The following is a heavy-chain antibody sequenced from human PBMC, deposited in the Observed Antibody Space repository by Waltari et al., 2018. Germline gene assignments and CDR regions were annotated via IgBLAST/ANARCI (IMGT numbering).Heavy chain of an antibody. J-gene: IGHJ4*02. D-gene: IGHD2-21*02. V-gene: IGHV3-23*01. Sequence: EVQLLESGGGLVQPGGSLRLSCAASGFTFSSYAMSWVRQAPGKGLEWVSAISGSGGSTYYADSVKGRFTISRDNAKNSLYLQMNSLRAEDTAVYYCARDPEDCGGDCYSRFPFDYWGQGTLVTVSS. CDR2: ISGSGGST. CDR3: ARDPEDCGGDCYSRFPFDY. CDR1: GFTFSSYA.